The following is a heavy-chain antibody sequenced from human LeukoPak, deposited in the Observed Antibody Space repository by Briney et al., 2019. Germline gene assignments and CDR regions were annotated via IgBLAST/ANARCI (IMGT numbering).Heavy chain of an antibody. CDR2: ISSSGSTI. D-gene: IGHD4-23*01. V-gene: IGHV3-48*03. J-gene: IGHJ3*02. CDR1: GFTFSSYE. CDR3: ARVRLRLTFLTRRVGAFDI. Sequence: GGSLRLSCAASGFTFSSYEMNWVRQAPGKGLEWVSYISSSGSTIYYADSVKGRFTISRDNAKNSLYLQMSSLRAEDTAVYYCARVRLRLTFLTRRVGAFDIRGQGTMVTVSS.